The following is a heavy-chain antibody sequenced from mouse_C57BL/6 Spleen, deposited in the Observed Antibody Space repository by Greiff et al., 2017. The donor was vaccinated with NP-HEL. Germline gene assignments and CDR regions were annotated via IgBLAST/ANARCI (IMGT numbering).Heavy chain of an antibody. CDR1: GYTFTSYW. Sequence: QVQLQQPGAELVMPGASVKLSCKASGYTFTSYWMHWVKQRPGQGLEWIGEIDPSDSYTNYNQQFKGKSTLTVDKSSSPAYMQLSSLTSEDSAGYYCARGGSGSWFAYWGQGTLVTVSA. CDR3: ARGGSGSWFAY. J-gene: IGHJ3*01. D-gene: IGHD3-2*02. CDR2: IDPSDSYT. V-gene: IGHV1-69*01.